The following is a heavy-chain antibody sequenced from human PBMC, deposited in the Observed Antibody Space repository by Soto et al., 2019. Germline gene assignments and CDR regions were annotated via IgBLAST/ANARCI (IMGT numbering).Heavy chain of an antibody. CDR3: ARERPDGARLDP. D-gene: IGHD6-6*01. Sequence: QVQLQESGPGLVKPSQTLSLTCTVSGGSISSGDYYWSWIRQPPGKGLEWIGYIYYSGSTYYNPSLKGRGPLSVDTSKNQFSLKLSSVTAADTAVYYCARERPDGARLDPWGQGTLVTVSS. V-gene: IGHV4-30-4*01. CDR2: IYYSGST. J-gene: IGHJ5*02. CDR1: GGSISSGDYY.